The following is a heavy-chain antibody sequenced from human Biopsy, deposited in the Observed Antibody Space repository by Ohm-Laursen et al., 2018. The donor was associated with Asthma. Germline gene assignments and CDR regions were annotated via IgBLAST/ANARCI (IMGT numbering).Heavy chain of an antibody. CDR1: GGSISSGGYS. J-gene: IGHJ4*02. CDR2: IYHSGST. Sequence: QTLSFTCTVSGGSISSGGYSWSWIRQPPGKGLEWIGYIYHSGSTYYNPSLKSRVTISVDRSKNQFSLKLSSVTAADTAVYYCARVKDGYNFDYWGQGTLVTVSS. D-gene: IGHD5-24*01. CDR3: ARVKDGYNFDY. V-gene: IGHV4-30-2*01.